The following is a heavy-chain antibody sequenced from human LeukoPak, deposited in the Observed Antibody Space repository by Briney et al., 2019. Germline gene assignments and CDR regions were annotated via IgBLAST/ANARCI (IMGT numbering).Heavy chain of an antibody. D-gene: IGHD3-22*01. CDR3: ARGGYYDSSGLDY. Sequence: GFTXXXYWMHWVRQAPGKGLVWVSRINSDGSSTSYADSVKGRFTISRDNAKNTLYLQMNSLRAEDTAVYYCARGGYYDSSGLDYWGQGTLVTVSS. V-gene: IGHV3-74*01. J-gene: IGHJ4*02. CDR2: INSDGSST. CDR1: GFTXXXYW.